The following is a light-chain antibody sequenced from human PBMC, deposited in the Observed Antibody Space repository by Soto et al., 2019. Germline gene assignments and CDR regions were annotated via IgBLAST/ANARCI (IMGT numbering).Light chain of an antibody. J-gene: IGLJ1*01. CDR3: SSYSSTITRV. CDR2: DVS. CDR1: SSDIGAYNY. V-gene: IGLV2-14*03. Sequence: PDSVSGSPGQSITISCIGTSSDIGAYNYASWYQQHPGKAPKLIIYDVSNRPSGVSNRFSGSKSGYTASLTISGLQAEDEADYYCSSYSSTITRVFGTGTKVTVL.